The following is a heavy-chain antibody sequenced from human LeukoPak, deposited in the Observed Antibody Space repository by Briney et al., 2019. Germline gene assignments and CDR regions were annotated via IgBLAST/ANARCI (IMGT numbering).Heavy chain of an antibody. D-gene: IGHD5-12*01. J-gene: IGHJ5*02. CDR3: ARGSGYDYNWFDP. CDR2: INPNSGGT. V-gene: IGHV1-2*02. CDR1: GYTFTNYY. Sequence: ASVKVSCKASGYTFTNYYVHWVRQAPGQRLEWMGWINPNSGGTDYAQKFQGRVTMTRDTSISTAYMELGRLTSDDTAVYYCARGSGYDYNWFDPWGQGTLGIVSS.